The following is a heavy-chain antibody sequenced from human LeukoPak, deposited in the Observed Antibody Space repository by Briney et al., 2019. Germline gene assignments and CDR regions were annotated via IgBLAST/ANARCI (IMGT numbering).Heavy chain of an antibody. CDR2: INPNSGGT. Sequence: ASVKVSCKASGYTFTGYYMHWVRQAPGQGLEWMGRINPNSGGTNYAQKFQGRVTMTRGTSISTAYMELSRLRSDDTAVYYCARGIYYDSSGYSWFDPWGQGTLVTVSS. D-gene: IGHD3-22*01. CDR3: ARGIYYDSSGYSWFDP. J-gene: IGHJ5*02. CDR1: GYTFTGYY. V-gene: IGHV1-2*06.